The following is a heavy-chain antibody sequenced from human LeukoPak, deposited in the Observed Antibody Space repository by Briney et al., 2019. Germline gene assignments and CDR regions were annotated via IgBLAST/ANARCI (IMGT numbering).Heavy chain of an antibody. Sequence: SETLSLTCTVSGGSISSYYWSWIRQPPGKGLEWIGYIYYSGSTNYNPSLKSRVTISVDTSKNQFSLKLSSVTAADTAVYYCARGGDYYDSSGYSFDYWGQGTLVTVSS. CDR2: IYYSGST. J-gene: IGHJ4*02. CDR3: ARGGDYYDSSGYSFDY. D-gene: IGHD3-22*01. V-gene: IGHV4-59*01. CDR1: GGSISSYY.